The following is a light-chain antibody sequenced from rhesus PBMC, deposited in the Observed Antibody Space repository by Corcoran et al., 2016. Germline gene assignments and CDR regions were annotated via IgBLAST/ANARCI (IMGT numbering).Light chain of an antibody. CDR1: SSVNTN. J-gene: IGKJ1*01. Sequence: EIVLTQSPTSMAVSQGERVTISCTASSSVNTNYLHWYQQKPGFPQRLLVYETSRLPSGVPGRFSGSGSGNSYTLTISTMEAEDAATYYCQQGNSIPPTFGPGTKVEIK. V-gene: IGKV3-35*01. CDR2: ETS. CDR3: QQGNSIPPT.